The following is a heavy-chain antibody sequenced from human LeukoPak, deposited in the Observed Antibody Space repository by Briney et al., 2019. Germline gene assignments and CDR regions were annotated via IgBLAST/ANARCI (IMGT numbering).Heavy chain of an antibody. CDR2: INPNSGGT. CDR1: GYTFTSYY. V-gene: IGHV1-2*02. Sequence: GASVKVSCKASGYTFTSYYLHWVRQAPGQGLEWMGWINPNSGGTNYAQKFQGRVTMTRDTSISTAYMELSRLRSDDTAVYYCARDSNHYDFWSGYYTGVNWFDPWGQGTLVTVSS. CDR3: ARDSNHYDFWSGYYTGVNWFDP. D-gene: IGHD3-3*01. J-gene: IGHJ5*02.